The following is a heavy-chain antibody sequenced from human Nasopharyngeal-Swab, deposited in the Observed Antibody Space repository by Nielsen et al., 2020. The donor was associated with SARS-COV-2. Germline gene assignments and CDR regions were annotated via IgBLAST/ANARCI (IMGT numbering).Heavy chain of an antibody. V-gene: IGHV3-11*01. J-gene: IGHJ4*02. CDR1: GFTLSDYY. D-gene: IGHD3-3*01. CDR2: ISSSGITI. Sequence: GESLKISCAASGFTLSDYYMAWIRQAPGKGLEWLSYISSSGITIYYADSVKGRFTISRDNAKNSLFLQMNSLRAEDTAVYYCARDFPTPPYYDFWSGLQLDYWGQGTLVTVSS. CDR3: ARDFPTPPYYDFWSGLQLDY.